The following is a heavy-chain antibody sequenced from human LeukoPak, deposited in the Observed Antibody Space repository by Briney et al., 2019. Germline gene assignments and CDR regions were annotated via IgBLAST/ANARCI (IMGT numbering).Heavy chain of an antibody. Sequence: PSETLSLTCAVSGGSISSSNWWSRVRQPPGKGLEWIGEIYHSGSTNYNPSLKSRVTISVDKSKNQFSLKLSSVTAVDTAVYYCAIRMGDWYNWFDPWGQGTLVTVSS. D-gene: IGHD3/OR15-3a*01. J-gene: IGHJ5*02. CDR1: GGSISSSNW. CDR3: AIRMGDWYNWFDP. CDR2: IYHSGST. V-gene: IGHV4-4*02.